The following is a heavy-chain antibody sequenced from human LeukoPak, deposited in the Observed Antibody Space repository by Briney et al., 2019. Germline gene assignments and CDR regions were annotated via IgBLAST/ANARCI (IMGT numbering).Heavy chain of an antibody. CDR3: ARSYPYYDFWSGAYYMDV. CDR2: INHSGST. Sequence: SETLSLTCAVYGGSFSGHYWSWIRQPPGKGLEWIGEINHSGSTNYNPSLKSRVTISVDTSKNQFSLKLSSVTAADTAVYYCARSYPYYDFWSGAYYMDVWGKGTTVTVSS. D-gene: IGHD3-3*01. J-gene: IGHJ6*03. V-gene: IGHV4-34*01. CDR1: GGSFSGHY.